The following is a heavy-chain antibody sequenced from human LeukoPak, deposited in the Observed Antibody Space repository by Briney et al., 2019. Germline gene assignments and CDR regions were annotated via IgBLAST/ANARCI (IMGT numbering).Heavy chain of an antibody. Sequence: SESLSLTCTVSGGSISSSNYCWGWIRQPGGRGLGWIERIYTNGSTNYNPSLTSRVTISVDTSKNQFSLKLSSSPAADTAVYYCARGRITMVRGTPGWFDPWGQGTLVTVSS. CDR3: ARGRITMVRGTPGWFDP. J-gene: IGHJ5*02. V-gene: IGHV4-61*02. D-gene: IGHD3-10*01. CDR2: IYTNGST. CDR1: GGSISSSNYC.